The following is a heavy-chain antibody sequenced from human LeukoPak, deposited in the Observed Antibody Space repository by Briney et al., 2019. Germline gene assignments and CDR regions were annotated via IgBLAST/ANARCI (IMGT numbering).Heavy chain of an antibody. CDR3: ARVAAADPDQ. CDR2: IKQDGSEK. V-gene: IGHV3-7*04. Sequence: PGGSLRLSCAASGFTFTTYWMSWVRQAPGKGLEWVANIKQDGSEKYYMDSVKGRFTISRDNAKNSLYLQMSSLRAEDTAVYYCARVAAADPDQWGQGTLVTVSS. CDR1: GFTFTTYW. J-gene: IGHJ5*02. D-gene: IGHD6-13*01.